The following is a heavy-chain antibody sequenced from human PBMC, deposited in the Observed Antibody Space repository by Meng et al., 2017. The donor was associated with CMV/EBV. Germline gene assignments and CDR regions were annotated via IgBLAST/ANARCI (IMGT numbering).Heavy chain of an antibody. CDR3: ARVNQVRIAAAGIGY. Sequence: ASVKVSCKASGYTFTGYYMHWVRQAPGQGLEWMGWINPNSGGTNYAQKLQGRVTMTRDTSISTAYMELNRLRSDDAAVYYCARVNQVRIAAAGIGYWGQGTLVTVSS. J-gene: IGHJ4*02. D-gene: IGHD6-13*01. CDR2: INPNSGGT. V-gene: IGHV1-2*02. CDR1: GYTFTGYY.